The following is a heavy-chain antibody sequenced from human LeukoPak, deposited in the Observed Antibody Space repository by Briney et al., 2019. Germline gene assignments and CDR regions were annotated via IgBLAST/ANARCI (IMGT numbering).Heavy chain of an antibody. CDR3: ARARGVGYCSGGSCYALDY. V-gene: IGHV4-59*01. CDR2: IYYSGST. CDR1: GGSISSYY. D-gene: IGHD2-15*01. J-gene: IGHJ4*02. Sequence: PSETLSLTCTVSGGSISSYYWSWIRQPPGKGLEWIGYIYYSGSTNYNPSLTSRVTISVDTSKNQFSLKLSSVTAADTAVYYCARARGVGYCSGGSCYALDYWGQGTLVTVSS.